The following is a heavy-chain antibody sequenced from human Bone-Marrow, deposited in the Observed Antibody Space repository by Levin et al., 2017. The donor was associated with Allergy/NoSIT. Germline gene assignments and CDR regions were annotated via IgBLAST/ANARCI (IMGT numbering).Heavy chain of an antibody. V-gene: IGHV4-31*03. CDR1: GGSITNGGYY. J-gene: IGHJ4*02. Sequence: SQTLSLTCTVSGGSITNGGYYWSWVRQLPGKGLEWIGYIAYRGTTYYNPSLASRVTISVDTSKNQFSLRLSSVTAADTAVYYCTRGGGNIVAAAIDYWGQGALVTVSS. CDR3: TRGGGNIVAAAIDY. D-gene: IGHD2-2*01. CDR2: IAYRGTT.